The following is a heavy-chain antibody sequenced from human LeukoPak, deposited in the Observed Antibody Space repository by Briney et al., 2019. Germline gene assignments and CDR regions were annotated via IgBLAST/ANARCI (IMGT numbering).Heavy chain of an antibody. CDR1: GFTFSSYA. D-gene: IGHD5-18*01. V-gene: IGHV3-23*01. CDR3: GKEIMENAIVPPFDF. CDR2: ISGSGGST. J-gene: IGHJ4*02. Sequence: GGSLRLSCAASGFTFSSYAMSWVRQAPGKGLEWVSAISGSGGSTYYADSVKGRFTISRDNSKNTLYLQMNSLRAEDTAVYYCGKEIMENAIVPPFDFWGQGNLVNGFS.